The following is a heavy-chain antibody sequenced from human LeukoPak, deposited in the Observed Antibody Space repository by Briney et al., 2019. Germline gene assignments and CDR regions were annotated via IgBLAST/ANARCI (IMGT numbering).Heavy chain of an antibody. D-gene: IGHD1-26*01. V-gene: IGHV1-24*01. J-gene: IGHJ4*02. Sequence: ASVKVSCKVSGYTLTELSMHWVRQAPGKGLEWMGGFDPGDGKTIYAQKFQGRVTMTEDTSTDTAYMELSSLRSEDTAVYYCATGGRVGATRGVDYWGQGTLVTVSS. CDR2: FDPGDGKT. CDR3: ATGGRVGATRGVDY. CDR1: GYTLTELS.